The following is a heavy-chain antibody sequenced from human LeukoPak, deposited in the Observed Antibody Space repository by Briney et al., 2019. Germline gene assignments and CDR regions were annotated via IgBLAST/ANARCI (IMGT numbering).Heavy chain of an antibody. CDR3: ATSPHYYGSGTYY. D-gene: IGHD3-10*01. Sequence: GGSLRLSCAASGFTFSNYAMSWVRQGPGKGLEWVSAISGSGGSTYYADSVKGRFTISRDNSKNTLYLQMNSLRAEDTAVYYCATSPHYYGSGTYYWGQGTLVTVSS. V-gene: IGHV3-23*01. J-gene: IGHJ4*02. CDR2: ISGSGGST. CDR1: GFTFSNYA.